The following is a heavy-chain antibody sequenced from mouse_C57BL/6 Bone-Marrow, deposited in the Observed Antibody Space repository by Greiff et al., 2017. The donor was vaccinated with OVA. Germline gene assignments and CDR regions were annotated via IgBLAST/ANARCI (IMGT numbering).Heavy chain of an antibody. V-gene: IGHV14-4*01. D-gene: IGHD2-4*01. CDR2: IDPENGDT. CDR1: GFNIKDDY. CDR3: TRDDYDVGAWFAY. Sequence: EVKLQESGAELVRPGASVKLSCTASGFNIKDDYMHWVKQRPEQGLEWIGWIDPENGDTEYASKFQGKATITADTSSNTAYLQLSSLTSEDTAVYYCTRDDYDVGAWFAYWGQGTLVTVSA. J-gene: IGHJ3*01.